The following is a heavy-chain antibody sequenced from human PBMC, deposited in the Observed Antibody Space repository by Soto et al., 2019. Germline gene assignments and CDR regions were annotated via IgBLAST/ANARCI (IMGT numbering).Heavy chain of an antibody. D-gene: IGHD6-19*01. CDR1: GYSFAHYW. CDR3: ARSYASGWRDAFDI. J-gene: IGHJ3*02. V-gene: IGHV5-51*01. CDR2: IYPGDSDT. Sequence: PGESLKNSCEGSGYSFAHYWIAWVRRMPGKGLEWMGIIYPGDSDTRYSPSFQGQVTISADKSISTAYLQWSTLKASDTAMYYCARSYASGWRDAFDIWGQGTMVTVSS.